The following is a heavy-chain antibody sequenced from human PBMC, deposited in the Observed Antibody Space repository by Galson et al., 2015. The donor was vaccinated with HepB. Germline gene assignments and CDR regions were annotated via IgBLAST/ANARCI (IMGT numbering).Heavy chain of an antibody. Sequence: SVKVSCKASGYTFTGYYIHWVRQAPGQGLEWMGWINPNSGGTNYAQKFQGRLTMTRDTSISTAYMGLSRLRSDDTAVYYCARDRNFARERIAARLNHYFAMNVWGQGTTVTVSS. D-gene: IGHD6-6*01. V-gene: IGHV1-2*02. J-gene: IGHJ6*02. CDR3: ARDRNFARERIAARLNHYFAMNV. CDR2: INPNSGGT. CDR1: GYTFTGYY.